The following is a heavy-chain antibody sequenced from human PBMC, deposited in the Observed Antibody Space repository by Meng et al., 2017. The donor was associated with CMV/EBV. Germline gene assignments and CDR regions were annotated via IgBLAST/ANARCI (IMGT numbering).Heavy chain of an antibody. J-gene: IGHJ4*02. CDR2: IRYDGSNK. CDR1: GFTFSSYG. D-gene: IGHD3-22*01. Sequence: GGSLRLSCPASGFTFSSYGMHWVRQAPGKGLEWVAFIRYDGSNKYYADSVKGRFTISRDNSKNTLYLQMDSLRAEDTAVYYCAKGHKWLLQPSDYFDYWGQGTLVTVSS. CDR3: AKGHKWLLQPSDYFDY. V-gene: IGHV3-30*02.